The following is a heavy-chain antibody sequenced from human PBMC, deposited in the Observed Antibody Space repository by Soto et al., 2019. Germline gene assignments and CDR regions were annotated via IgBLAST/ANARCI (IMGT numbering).Heavy chain of an antibody. CDR1: GGSISSSSYY. V-gene: IGHV4-39*01. CDR2: IYYSGST. Sequence: SETLSLTCTVSGGSISSSSYYWGWIRQPPGKGLEWIGSIYYSGSTYYNPSLKSRVTISVDTSKNQFSLKLSSVTAADTAVYYCASSDWFGGPAPYYYYMDVWGKGTTVTVSS. J-gene: IGHJ6*03. CDR3: ASSDWFGGPAPYYYYMDV. D-gene: IGHD3-10*01.